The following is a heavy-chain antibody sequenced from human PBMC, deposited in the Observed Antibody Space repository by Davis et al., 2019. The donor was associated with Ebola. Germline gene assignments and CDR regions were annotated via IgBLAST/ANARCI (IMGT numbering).Heavy chain of an antibody. CDR2: INHSGST. CDR1: GGSFSGYY. J-gene: IGHJ6*02. D-gene: IGHD2-8*02. CDR3: ARLVYYYGMDV. Sequence: GSLRLSCAVYGGSFSGYYWSWIRQPPGKGLEWIGEINHSGSTNYNPSLKSRVTISVDTSKNQFSLKLSSVTAADTAVYYCARLVYYYGMDVWGQGTTVTVSS. V-gene: IGHV4-34*01.